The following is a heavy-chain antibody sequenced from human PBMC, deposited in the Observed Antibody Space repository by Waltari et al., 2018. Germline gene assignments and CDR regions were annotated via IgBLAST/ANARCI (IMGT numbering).Heavy chain of an antibody. CDR3: AKLYLRYSSGS. V-gene: IGHV3-23*01. CDR1: GFTSSHSA. CDR2: ISGSGGST. Sequence: DVKLLESGAGLVQPGGYLKLSRAAPGFTSSHSALRWVRQAPGKGLGGVSAISGSGGSTFYADSVKGRFTISRDNSKNTLYLQMNSLRAEDTAVYYCAKLYLRYSSGSWGQGTLVTVYS. D-gene: IGHD3-22*01. J-gene: IGHJ4*02.